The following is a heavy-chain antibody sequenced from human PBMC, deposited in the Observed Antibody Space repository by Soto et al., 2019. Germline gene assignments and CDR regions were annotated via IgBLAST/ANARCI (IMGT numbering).Heavy chain of an antibody. V-gene: IGHV3-21*01. CDR2: ISSSSSYI. D-gene: IGHD1-20*01. Sequence: GGSLRLSCAASGFTFSSYSMNWVRQAPGKGLEWVSSISSSSSYIYYADSVKGRFTISRDNAKNSLYLQMNSMRAEDTAVYYFARSVPRISVALYYWGQGTLFTVAS. J-gene: IGHJ4*02. CDR3: ARSVPRISVALYY. CDR1: GFTFSSYS.